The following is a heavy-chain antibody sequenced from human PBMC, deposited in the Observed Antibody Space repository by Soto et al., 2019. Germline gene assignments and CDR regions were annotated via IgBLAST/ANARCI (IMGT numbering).Heavy chain of an antibody. J-gene: IGHJ4*02. CDR1: GFTFSIYA. D-gene: IGHD2-15*01. V-gene: IGHV3-30-3*01. Sequence: PRGSLILSCAASGFTFSIYAMHWVRQAPGKGLEWVAVISYDGSNKYYADSVKGRFTISRDNSKNTPYLQMSSLRAEDSAVYYCARGSKDSYPGSRIFDFWGRGTLVTVS. CDR3: ARGSKDSYPGSRIFDF. CDR2: ISYDGSNK.